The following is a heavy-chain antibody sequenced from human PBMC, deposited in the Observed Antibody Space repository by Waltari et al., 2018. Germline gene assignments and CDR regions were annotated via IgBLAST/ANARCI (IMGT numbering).Heavy chain of an antibody. V-gene: IGHV3-48*01. Sequence: EVQLVESGGGLVQPGGSLRLSCAASGFTFATYGMNWVRQAPGEGLEWVSYMTNSGRGMYYADSVRGRFTISRDNAKNSLYLQMNSLRAEDTAVYYCARRFDSWGQGTLVTVSS. CDR3: ARRFDS. CDR2: MTNSGRGM. CDR1: GFTFATYG. J-gene: IGHJ4*02.